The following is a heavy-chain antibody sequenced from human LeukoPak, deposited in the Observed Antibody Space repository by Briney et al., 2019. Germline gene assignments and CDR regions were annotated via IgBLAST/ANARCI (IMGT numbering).Heavy chain of an antibody. D-gene: IGHD3-22*01. Sequence: ASVKVSCKAFGFTFTSYYMHWVRQAPGQGLEWMGIINPSGGSTNYAQKFQGRVTMTRDTSISTAYMELSRLRSDDTAVYYCASDLYDSSGYAYYYYMDVGGKGTTVSLSS. J-gene: IGHJ6*03. CDR2: INPSGGST. V-gene: IGHV1-46*01. CDR1: GFTFTSYY. CDR3: ASDLYDSSGYAYYYYMDV.